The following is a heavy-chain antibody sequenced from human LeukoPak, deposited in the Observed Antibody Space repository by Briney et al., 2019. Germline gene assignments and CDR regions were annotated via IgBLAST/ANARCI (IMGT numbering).Heavy chain of an antibody. CDR1: GFTFSSYS. D-gene: IGHD4-17*01. V-gene: IGHV3-21*01. CDR3: ASYGDYDAFDI. J-gene: IGHJ3*02. Sequence: GGSLRLSCAASGFTFSSYSMNWVRQAPGKGLEWVSSISSSSSYIYYADSVKGRFTISRDNAKNSLYLQMNSLRAKDTAVYYCASYGDYDAFDIWGQGTMVTVSS. CDR2: ISSSSSYI.